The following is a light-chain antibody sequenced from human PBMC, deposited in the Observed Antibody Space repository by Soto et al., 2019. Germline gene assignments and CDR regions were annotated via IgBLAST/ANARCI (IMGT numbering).Light chain of an antibody. CDR1: QSVKNY. J-gene: IGKJ4*01. Sequence: ELVLTQSPATLSLSPGERATISCRASQSVKNYLAWYQQKPGQAPRLLIYDASNRATGIPARFSGSGSGTGFTLTISSLEPEDSAVYYCQQRSNWPPVTFGGGTKVDIK. CDR3: QQRSNWPPVT. V-gene: IGKV3-11*01. CDR2: DAS.